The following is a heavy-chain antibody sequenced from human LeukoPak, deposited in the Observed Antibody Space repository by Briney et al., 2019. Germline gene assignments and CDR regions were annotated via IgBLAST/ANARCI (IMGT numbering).Heavy chain of an antibody. D-gene: IGHD3-22*01. J-gene: IGHJ4*02. V-gene: IGHV1-18*01. CDR1: GYTFTSYG. CDR2: ISAYNGNT. CDR3: AREHYYDSSGYYHGKYYFDY. Sequence: ASMKVSCKASGYTFTSYGISWVRQAPGQGLEWMGWISAYNGNTNYAQKLQGRVTMTADTSTSTAYMELRSLRSDDTAVYYCAREHYYDSSGYYHGKYYFDYWGQGTLVTVSS.